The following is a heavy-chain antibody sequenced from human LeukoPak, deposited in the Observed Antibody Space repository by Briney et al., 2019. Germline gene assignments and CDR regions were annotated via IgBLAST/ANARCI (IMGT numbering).Heavy chain of an antibody. CDR1: GYTFTSYD. J-gene: IGHJ1*01. V-gene: IGHV1-8*01. Sequence: ASVKVSCKASGYTFTSYDINWVRQATGQGLEWMGWMNPNSGNRGYAQKFQGRVTMTRDTSTSTVYMELSSLRSEDTAVYYCARDTYSGSSAFQHWGQGTLVTVSS. D-gene: IGHD1-26*01. CDR3: ARDTYSGSSAFQH. CDR2: MNPNSGNR.